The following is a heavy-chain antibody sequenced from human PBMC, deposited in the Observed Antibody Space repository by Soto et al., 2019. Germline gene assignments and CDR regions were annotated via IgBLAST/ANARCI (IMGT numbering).Heavy chain of an antibody. CDR1: GFTVSTNY. J-gene: IGHJ3*02. Sequence: EVQLVESGGGLVQPGGSLRLSCAVSGFTVSTNYMTWVRQAPGKGLEWVSVLYSDDTTYYTDSVKGRSTISRDNSKNTLYLQMTTLTAEDTAVYYCARVYDYGDYHDAFDIWGQGTPVAVSS. D-gene: IGHD4-17*01. CDR2: LYSDDTT. V-gene: IGHV3-66*01. CDR3: ARVYDYGDYHDAFDI.